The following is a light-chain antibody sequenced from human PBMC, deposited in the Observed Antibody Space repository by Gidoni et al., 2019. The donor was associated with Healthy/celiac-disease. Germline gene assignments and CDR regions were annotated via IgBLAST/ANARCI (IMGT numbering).Light chain of an antibody. V-gene: IGLV2-14*01. CDR2: EVS. CDR3: SSYTSSSFVV. CDR1: SSDVGGYNY. J-gene: IGLJ2*01. Sequence: QSALTQPASGSGSPGQSITISCTGTSSDVGGYNYVSWYQQHPGKAPKLMIYEVSNRPSGVSTRFSGSKSGNTASLTISGLQAEDEADYYCSSYTSSSFVVFGGGTKLTVL.